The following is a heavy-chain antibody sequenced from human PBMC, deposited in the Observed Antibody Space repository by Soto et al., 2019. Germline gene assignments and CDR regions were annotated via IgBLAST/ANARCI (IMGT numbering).Heavy chain of an antibody. CDR2: IIPIFGTA. D-gene: IGHD6-13*01. CDR3: ARARAAAGTGYYYGMDV. CDR1: GGTFSSYA. J-gene: IGHJ6*02. V-gene: IGHV1-69*13. Sequence: SVKVSCKASGGTFSSYAISWVRQAPGQGLEWMGGIIPIFGTANYAQKFQGRVTITADESTSTAYMELSSLRSEDTAVYYCARARAAAGTGYYYGMDVWGQGTTVTVS.